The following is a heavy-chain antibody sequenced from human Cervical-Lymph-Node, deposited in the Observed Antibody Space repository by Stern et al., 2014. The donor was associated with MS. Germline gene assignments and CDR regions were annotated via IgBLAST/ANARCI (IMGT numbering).Heavy chain of an antibody. J-gene: IGHJ4*02. D-gene: IGHD3-10*01. V-gene: IGHV4-30-4*01. CDR3: ARASWFGELSLDY. CDR1: RGSISSGDGS. CDR2: INYSGNS. Sequence: QLQLQESGPGLVKPSQTLSLTCTVSRGSISSGDGSWSWIRQPPGKGLGWIGDINYSGNSFYNPSLKSRVTISVDTSKDQFSLKVNSVTAADSAVYYCARASWFGELSLDYWGQGTLVTVSS.